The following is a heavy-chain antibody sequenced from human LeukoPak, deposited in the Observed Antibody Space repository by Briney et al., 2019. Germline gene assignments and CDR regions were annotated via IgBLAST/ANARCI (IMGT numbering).Heavy chain of an antibody. CDR2: INHSGST. V-gene: IGHV4-34*01. CDR3: ARADPYDFWSGYISFHGPFDY. CDR1: DGSFSGYY. J-gene: IGHJ4*02. D-gene: IGHD3-3*01. Sequence: PSETLSLTCAVYDGSFSGYYWSWIRQPPGKGLEWIGEINHSGSTNYNPSLKSRVTISVDTSKNQFSLKLSSVTAADTAVYYCARADPYDFWSGYISFHGPFDYWGQGTLVTVSS.